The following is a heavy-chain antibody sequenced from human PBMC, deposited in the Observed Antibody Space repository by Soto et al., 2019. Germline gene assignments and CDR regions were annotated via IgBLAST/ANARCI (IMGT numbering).Heavy chain of an antibody. D-gene: IGHD3-10*01. J-gene: IGHJ3*02. CDR3: ARNKFFYGSGSYAFDN. CDR2: ISSSSSYI. V-gene: IGHV3-21*01. CDR1: GFTFSSYS. Sequence: GGSLRLSCAASGFTFSSYSMNWVRQAPGKGLEWVSSISSSSSYIYYADSVKGRFTISRDNAKNSLYLQMNSLRAEDTAVYYCARNKFFYGSGSYAFDNWGQGTMVTVSS.